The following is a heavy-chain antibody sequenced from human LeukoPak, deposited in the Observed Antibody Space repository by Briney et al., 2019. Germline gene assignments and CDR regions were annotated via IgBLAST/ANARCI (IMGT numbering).Heavy chain of an antibody. Sequence: SVKVSCKASGYTFTAYYMHWVRQAPGQGLEWMGWINPNTGDTNYAQTFQGRVTMTRDTSINTAYMELSRLRSDDTAVYYCARPRISSGYIYAYLYWGQGTLVTVSS. CDR2: INPNTGDT. D-gene: IGHD5-18*01. V-gene: IGHV1-2*02. J-gene: IGHJ4*02. CDR3: ARPRISSGYIYAYLY. CDR1: GYTFTAYY.